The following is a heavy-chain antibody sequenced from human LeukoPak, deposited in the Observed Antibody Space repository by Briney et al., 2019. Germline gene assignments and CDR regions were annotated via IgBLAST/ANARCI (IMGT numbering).Heavy chain of an antibody. V-gene: IGHV3-23*01. CDR1: GFTFSDSA. Sequence: GGSLRLSCAASGFTFSDSAMSWVRQAPGKGLEWVSLISFSGGSTYYADSVKGGFTISRDNSKDTLYLQMNSLRAEDTAIYYCARDIQLSTWGLGTMVTVSS. D-gene: IGHD5-24*01. CDR2: ISFSGGST. CDR3: ARDIQLST. J-gene: IGHJ3*01.